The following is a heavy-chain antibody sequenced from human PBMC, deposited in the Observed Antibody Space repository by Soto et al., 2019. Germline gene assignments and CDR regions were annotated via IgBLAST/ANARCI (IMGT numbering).Heavy chain of an antibody. CDR3: ARTYSSGWYEGWFDP. V-gene: IGHV3-21*01. D-gene: IGHD6-19*01. CDR1: GFIFGGYS. CDR2: ISSSSTYI. J-gene: IGHJ5*02. Sequence: PGGSLRLSCVASGFIFGGYSVNWVRQAPGKGLEWVSSISSSSTYIYYADSVKGRFTISRDNAKNSLYLQMNSLRAEDTAVYYCARTYSSGWYEGWFDPWGQGTLVTVSS.